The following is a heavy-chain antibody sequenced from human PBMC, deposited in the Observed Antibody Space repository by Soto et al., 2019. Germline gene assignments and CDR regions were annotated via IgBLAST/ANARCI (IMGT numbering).Heavy chain of an antibody. CDR1: GFTFTSSA. D-gene: IGHD3-3*01. V-gene: IGHV1-58*01. Sequence: GASVKVSCKASGFTFTSSAVQWVRQARGQRLERIVWIVVGSGNTNYAQKFQERVTITRDMSTSTAYMELSSLRSEDTAVYYCAAALRFLEWLPGEAYYYGMDVWGQGTTVTVSS. CDR2: IVVGSGNT. CDR3: AAALRFLEWLPGEAYYYGMDV. J-gene: IGHJ6*02.